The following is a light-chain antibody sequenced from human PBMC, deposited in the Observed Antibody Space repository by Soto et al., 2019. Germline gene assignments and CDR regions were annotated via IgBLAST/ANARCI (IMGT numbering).Light chain of an antibody. CDR3: QTYDSSLSGLFV. CDR1: SSNIGAGYD. J-gene: IGLJ1*01. CDR2: GNG. Sequence: QSVLTXPPSVSGAPGQRVTISCTGSSSNIGAGYDVHWYQQLPGTAPKLLIFGNGNRPSGVPDRFSGSKSDTSASLAITGLQAEDEADYYCQTYDSSLSGLFVFGTGTKVTVL. V-gene: IGLV1-40*01.